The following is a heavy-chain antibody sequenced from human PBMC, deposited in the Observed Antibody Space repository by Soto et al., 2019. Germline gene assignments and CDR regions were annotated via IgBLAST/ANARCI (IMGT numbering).Heavy chain of an antibody. D-gene: IGHD3-10*01. Sequence: EVQLVETGGGLIQPGGSLRLSCAASGFTVSSNYMSWVRQAPGKGLEWVSVIYSGGSTYYADSVKGRFTISRDNSKNTLYLQMNSLRAEDRAVYYCARDGKGASYGSGPWGGMDVWGQGTTVTVSS. CDR1: GFTVSSNY. CDR2: IYSGGST. V-gene: IGHV3-53*02. J-gene: IGHJ6*02. CDR3: ARDGKGASYGSGPWGGMDV.